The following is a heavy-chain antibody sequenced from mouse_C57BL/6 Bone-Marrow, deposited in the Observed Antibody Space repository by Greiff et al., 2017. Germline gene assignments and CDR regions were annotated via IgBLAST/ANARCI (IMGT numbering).Heavy chain of an antibody. CDR3: ARSGDSYYLDY. CDR2: IDPSDSYT. Sequence: QVQLQQPGAELVRPGTSVKLSCKASGYTFTSYWLHWVKQRPGQGLEWIGVIDPSDSYTNYNQKFKGKATLTVDTSSSTAYMQLSSLTSEDSSVYYCARSGDSYYLDYWGQGTTLTVSS. J-gene: IGHJ2*01. CDR1: GYTFTSYW. V-gene: IGHV1-59*01. D-gene: IGHD3-1*01.